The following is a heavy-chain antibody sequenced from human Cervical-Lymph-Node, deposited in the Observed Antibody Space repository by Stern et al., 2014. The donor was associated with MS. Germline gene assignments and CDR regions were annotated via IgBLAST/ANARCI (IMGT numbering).Heavy chain of an antibody. CDR1: GYTFTSYD. CDR2: MNPKSGNK. J-gene: IGHJ6*02. D-gene: IGHD1-1*01. CDR3: VKENRRYRYYYGMDV. Sequence: QLVQSGAEVKKPGASVKVSCKASGYTFTSYDINWVRQATGQGLEWMGWMNPKSGNKGYAQKFQGRVTMTRNTPISTAYMELSSLISEDTAVYCCVKENRRYRYYYGMDVWGQGTTVTVSS. V-gene: IGHV1-8*01.